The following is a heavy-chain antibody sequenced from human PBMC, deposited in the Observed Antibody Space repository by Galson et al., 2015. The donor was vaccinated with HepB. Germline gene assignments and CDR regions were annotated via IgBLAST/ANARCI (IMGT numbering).Heavy chain of an antibody. V-gene: IGHV3-20*04. Sequence: SLRVSCAASGFTFDDYGMSWVRQAPGKGLEWVSGINWNGGSTGYADSVKGRFTISRDNAKNSLYLQMNSLRAEDTALYYCATYSSGWYYFDYWGQGTLVTVSS. CDR1: GFTFDDYG. J-gene: IGHJ4*02. CDR3: ATYSSGWYYFDY. CDR2: INWNGGST. D-gene: IGHD6-19*01.